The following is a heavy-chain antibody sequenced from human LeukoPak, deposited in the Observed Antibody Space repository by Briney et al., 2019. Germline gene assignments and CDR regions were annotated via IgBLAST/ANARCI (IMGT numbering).Heavy chain of an antibody. V-gene: IGHV1-69*04. CDR3: ARDRGDYGMDV. J-gene: IGHJ6*02. Sequence: SVKVSCKASGGTFSSYTISWVRQAPGQGLEWMGRIIPILGIANYAQKFQGRVTITADKSTSTAYMELSSLSSEDTAVYYCARDRGDYGMDVWGQGTTVTVSS. CDR2: IIPILGIA. CDR1: GGTFSSYT.